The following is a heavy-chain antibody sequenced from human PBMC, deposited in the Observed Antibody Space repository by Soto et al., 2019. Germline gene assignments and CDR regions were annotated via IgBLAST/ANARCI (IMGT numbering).Heavy chain of an antibody. CDR3: TTGSIAALYGMDV. CDR2: IKSKTDGGTT. Sequence: GGSLRLSCAASGFTFSNAWMNWVRQAPGKGLEWVGRIKSKTDGGTTDYAAPVKGRFTISRDDSKNTLYLQMNSLKTEDTAVYYCTTGSIAALYGMDVWGQGTTVTVSS. CDR1: GFTFSNAW. V-gene: IGHV3-15*07. J-gene: IGHJ6*02. D-gene: IGHD6-13*01.